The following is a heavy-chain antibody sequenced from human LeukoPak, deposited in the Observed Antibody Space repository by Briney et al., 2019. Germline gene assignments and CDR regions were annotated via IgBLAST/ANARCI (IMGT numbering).Heavy chain of an antibody. CDR1: GYTFTGYY. Sequence: ASVKVSCKASGYTFTGYYMHWVRQAPGQGLEWMGWINPNSGGTNYAQKFQGWVTMTRDTSISTAYMELSRLRSDDTAVYYCARDGNPWSGELFSYGMDVWGKGTTVTVSS. V-gene: IGHV1-2*04. D-gene: IGHD3-10*01. CDR2: INPNSGGT. CDR3: ARDGNPWSGELFSYGMDV. J-gene: IGHJ6*04.